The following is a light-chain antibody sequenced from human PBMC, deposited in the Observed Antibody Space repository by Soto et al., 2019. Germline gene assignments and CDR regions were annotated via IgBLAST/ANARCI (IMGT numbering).Light chain of an antibody. Sequence: IVLTQSAATVSLSPGERATLSCRASQSVSSYLAWYQQKPGQAPRLLIYDASNRATGIPARFSGSGSGTDFTLTISSLEPEDFAVYYCQQRSNWPRTFGQGTKVDIK. V-gene: IGKV3-11*01. CDR2: DAS. J-gene: IGKJ1*01. CDR1: QSVSSY. CDR3: QQRSNWPRT.